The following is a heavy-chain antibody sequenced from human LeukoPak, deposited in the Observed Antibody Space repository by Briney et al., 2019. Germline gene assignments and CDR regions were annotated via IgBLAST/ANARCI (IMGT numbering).Heavy chain of an antibody. Sequence: GGSLRLSCAASGFTFSSYAMSWVRQAPGKGLEWVSSISAGGGSTYYADSVKGRFTISRDNSKDTLHLQMNSLRVEDTAIYYCVKNFCTPSYWGQGALVTVSS. D-gene: IGHD2-15*01. V-gene: IGHV3-23*01. CDR1: GFTFSSYA. CDR3: VKNFCTPSY. J-gene: IGHJ4*02. CDR2: ISAGGGST.